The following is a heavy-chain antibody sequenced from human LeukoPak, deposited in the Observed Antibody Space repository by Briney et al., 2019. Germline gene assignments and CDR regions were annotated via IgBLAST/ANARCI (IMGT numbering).Heavy chain of an antibody. CDR3: AITTYYYDSSGYPDYAFDI. Sequence: GASVKVSCKASGGTFSSYAISWVRQAPGQGLEWMGRIIPILGIANYAQKFQGRVTITADKSTSTAYMELSSLRSEDTAVYYCAITTYYYDSSGYPDYAFDIWGQGKMVTGSS. V-gene: IGHV1-69*04. J-gene: IGHJ3*02. D-gene: IGHD3-22*01. CDR1: GGTFSSYA. CDR2: IIPILGIA.